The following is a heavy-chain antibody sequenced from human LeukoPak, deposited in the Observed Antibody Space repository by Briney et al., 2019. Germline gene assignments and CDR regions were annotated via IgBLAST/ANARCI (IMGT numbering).Heavy chain of an antibody. J-gene: IGHJ4*02. V-gene: IGHV3-30*03. D-gene: IGHD3-22*01. CDR2: ISYDGSNK. Sequence: GGSLRLSCAASGFTFSSYGMHWVRQAPGKGLEWVAVISYDGSNKYYADSVKGRFTISRDNSKNTLYLQMNSLRAEDTAVYYCARDPSGDRDSSGYYYAPYWGQGTLVTVSS. CDR1: GFTFSSYG. CDR3: ARDPSGDRDSSGYYYAPY.